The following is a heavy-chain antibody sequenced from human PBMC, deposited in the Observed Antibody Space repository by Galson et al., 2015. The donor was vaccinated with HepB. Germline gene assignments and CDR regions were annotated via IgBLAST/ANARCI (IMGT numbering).Heavy chain of an antibody. CDR1: GGSISSSSYY. D-gene: IGHD6-13*01. Sequence: ETLSLTCTVSGGSISSSSYYWGWIRQPPGKGLEWIGYIYYSGSTNYNPSLKSRVTISVDTSKNQFSLKLSSVTAADTAVYYCARLGGVAAAGRHYDAFDIWGQGTMVTVSS. CDR2: IYYSGST. CDR3: ARLGGVAAAGRHYDAFDI. V-gene: IGHV4-61*05. J-gene: IGHJ3*02.